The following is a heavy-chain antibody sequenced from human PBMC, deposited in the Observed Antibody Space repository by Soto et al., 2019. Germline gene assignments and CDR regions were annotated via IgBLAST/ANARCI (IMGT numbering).Heavy chain of an antibody. V-gene: IGHV4-34*01. Sequence: SETLSLTCAVYGGSFSGYYWSWIRQPPGKGLEWIGEINHSGSTNYNPSLKSRVTISVDTSKNQFSLKLSSVTAADTALYFCARQRTSVVTQAYFDVWGPGSLVTVSS. CDR2: INHSGST. D-gene: IGHD2-21*02. CDR3: ARQRTSVVTQAYFDV. CDR1: GGSFSGYY. J-gene: IGHJ4*02.